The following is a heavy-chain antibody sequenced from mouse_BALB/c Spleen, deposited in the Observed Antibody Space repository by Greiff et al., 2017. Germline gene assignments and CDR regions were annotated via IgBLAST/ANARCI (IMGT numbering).Heavy chain of an antibody. V-gene: IGHV1-67*01. J-gene: IGHJ3*01. Sequence: VQLQQSGPELVRPGESVKISCKGSGYTFTDYAMHWVKQSHAKSLEWIGVIIIYYDNTNYNQKFKGKATMTVDKSSSTAYMELARLTSEDSAIYYCARDGYDAGLGFAYWGQGTLVTVSA. CDR2: IIIYYDNT. CDR3: ARDGYDAGLGFAY. CDR1: GYTFTDYA. D-gene: IGHD2-2*01.